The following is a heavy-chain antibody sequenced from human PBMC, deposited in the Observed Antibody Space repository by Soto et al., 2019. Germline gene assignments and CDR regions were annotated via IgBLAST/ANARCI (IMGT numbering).Heavy chain of an antibody. CDR2: ISAHNNNT. CDR1: GYTFSTYG. Sequence: ASVKVSCKASGYTFSTYGISWVRQAPGQGLEWMGWISAHNNNTDYAQKFQGRVLMTTDISTSTAYMELRSLTSDDTAVYFCARVSVGFDYWGQGTLVTVSS. V-gene: IGHV1-18*01. J-gene: IGHJ4*02. D-gene: IGHD1-26*01. CDR3: ARVSVGFDY.